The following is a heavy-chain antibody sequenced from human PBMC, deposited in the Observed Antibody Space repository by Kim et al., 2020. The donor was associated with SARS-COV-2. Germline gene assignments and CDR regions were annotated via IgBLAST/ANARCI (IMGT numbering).Heavy chain of an antibody. V-gene: IGHV5-10-1*01. J-gene: IGHJ4*02. D-gene: IGHD6-13*01. Sequence: SPSFQGNVTISADKSISTAYLQWSSLKASDTAMYYCARLPGIAAAGDDYWGQGTLVTVSS. CDR3: ARLPGIAAAGDDY.